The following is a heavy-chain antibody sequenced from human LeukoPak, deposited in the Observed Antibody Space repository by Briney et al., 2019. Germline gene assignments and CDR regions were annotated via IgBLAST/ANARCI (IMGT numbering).Heavy chain of an antibody. CDR2: IRYDGSNK. V-gene: IGHV3-30*02. CDR3: AKGIFGLSGYVPGMDV. Sequence: GGSLRLSCAASGFTFSSYVMHWVRQAPGKGLEWVAFIRYDGSNKYYADSVKGRFTISRDNSKNTLYLQMNSLRAEDTAVYYCAKGIFGLSGYVPGMDVWGQGNTVTVSS. CDR1: GFTFSSYV. J-gene: IGHJ6*02. D-gene: IGHD5-12*01.